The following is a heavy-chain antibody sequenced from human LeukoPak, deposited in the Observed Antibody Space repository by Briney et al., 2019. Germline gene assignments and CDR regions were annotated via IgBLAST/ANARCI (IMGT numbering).Heavy chain of an antibody. J-gene: IGHJ4*02. Sequence: ASVKVSCKVSGYTLTELSMHWVRQAPGQGLEWMGWISAYNGNTNYAQKLQGRVTMTTDTSTSTAYMELRSLRSDDTAVYYCARDFVYKGYRRYYDILTGYFDYWGQGTLVTVSS. CDR2: ISAYNGNT. V-gene: IGHV1-18*01. CDR3: ARDFVYKGYRRYYDILTGYFDY. D-gene: IGHD3-9*01. CDR1: GYTLTELS.